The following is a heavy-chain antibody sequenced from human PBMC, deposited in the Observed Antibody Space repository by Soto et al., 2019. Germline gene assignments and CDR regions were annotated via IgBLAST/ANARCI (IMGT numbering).Heavy chain of an antibody. CDR3: ARELRGYSYGPGEVY. CDR2: IYSSGTA. CDR1: GGSITSSNYY. J-gene: IGHJ4*02. D-gene: IGHD5-18*01. Sequence: TLSLTFTVSGGSITSSNYYWSWIRQSPGEGLEWIGHIYSSGTAYYNPSLMSRVSMSIDTSKNQFSLNLNSVTVADTAVYFCARELRGYSYGPGEVYWGRGTLVTVSS. V-gene: IGHV4-30-4*01.